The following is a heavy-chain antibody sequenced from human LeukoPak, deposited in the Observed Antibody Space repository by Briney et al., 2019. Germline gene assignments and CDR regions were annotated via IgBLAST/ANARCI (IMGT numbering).Heavy chain of an antibody. V-gene: IGHV1-69*04. CDR3: ARDRSGHLDY. J-gene: IGHJ4*02. CDR2: IIPILGIA. D-gene: IGHD3-3*01. Sequence: SVKVSSKASVGTFSSYAISWVRQAPGQGLEWMGRIIPILGIANYAQKFQGRVTITADKSTSTAYMELSSLRSEDTAVYYCARDRSGHLDYWGQGTLVTVSS. CDR1: VGTFSSYA.